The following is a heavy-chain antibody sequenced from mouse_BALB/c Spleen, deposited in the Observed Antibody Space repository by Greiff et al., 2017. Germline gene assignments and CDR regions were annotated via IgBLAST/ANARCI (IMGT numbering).Heavy chain of an antibody. Sequence: EVKLVESGGGLVQPGGSLKLSCAASGFTFSSYTMSWVRQTPEKRLEWVATISSGGSYTYYPDSVKGRFTISRDNAKNTLYLQMSSLKSEDTAMYYCTRDGTVVATPYYYAMDYWGQGTSVTVSS. CDR3: TRDGTVVATPYYYAMDY. D-gene: IGHD1-1*01. V-gene: IGHV5-6-4*01. CDR1: GFTFSSYT. J-gene: IGHJ4*01. CDR2: ISSGGSYT.